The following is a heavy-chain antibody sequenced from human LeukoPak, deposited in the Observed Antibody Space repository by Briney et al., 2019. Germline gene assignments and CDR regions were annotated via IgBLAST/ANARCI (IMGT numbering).Heavy chain of an antibody. J-gene: IGHJ6*02. CDR2: IYYSGST. V-gene: IGHV4-59*13. D-gene: IGHD2-15*01. Sequence: PSETLSLTCTVSGGSISSYYWSWLRQPPGKGLVWIGYIYYSGSTNYNPSLKSRVTISVDTSKNQFSLKLSSVTAADTAVYYCASGSGYYYGMDVWGQGTTVTVSS. CDR3: ASGSGYYYGMDV. CDR1: GGSISSYY.